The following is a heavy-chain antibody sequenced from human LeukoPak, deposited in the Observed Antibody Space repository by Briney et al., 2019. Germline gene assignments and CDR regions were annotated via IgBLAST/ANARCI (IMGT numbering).Heavy chain of an antibody. V-gene: IGHV3-74*01. Sequence: GGSLRLSCAASGFTFSRYWMHWVRHAPGKGPVWVSRNRSDGSSTDYADSVKGRSATSRDDAKNTLYLQMSSLRDEDTAVYYCARDQGTSTTAPKRKGRFDPWGQGTLVTVPS. CDR2: NRSDGSST. CDR3: ARDQGTSTTAPKRKGRFDP. D-gene: IGHD1-1*01. CDR1: GFTFSRYW. J-gene: IGHJ5*02.